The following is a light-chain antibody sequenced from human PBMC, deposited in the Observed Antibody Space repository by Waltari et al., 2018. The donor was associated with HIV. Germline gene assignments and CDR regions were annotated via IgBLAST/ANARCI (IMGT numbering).Light chain of an antibody. CDR1: SSNIGTNY. V-gene: IGLV1-47*01. CDR3: AAWDDSLSVV. J-gene: IGLJ2*01. CDR2: KNN. Sequence: QSVLTQPPSASGTPGQRVTISCSGSSSNIGTNYVYWYKQLPGTAPKLLIYKNNQRPSGCPDRFSGSKSGTSASLAISGLRSEDEADYYCAAWDDSLSVVFGGGTKLTVL.